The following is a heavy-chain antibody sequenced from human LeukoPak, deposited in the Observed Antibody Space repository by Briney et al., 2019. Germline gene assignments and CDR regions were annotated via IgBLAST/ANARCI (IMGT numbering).Heavy chain of an antibody. J-gene: IGHJ4*02. V-gene: IGHV4-59*01. CDR3: ARALAPYGDYAFDY. CDR2: ISYSGST. Sequence: SETLSLTCTVSGDSISSYYWTWIRQPPGKGLEWIGHISYSGSTNYNPSLKSRVTISVDTSKSQFSLKLSSVTAADTAVYYCARALAPYGDYAFDYWGRGTLVTVPS. D-gene: IGHD4-17*01. CDR1: GDSISSYY.